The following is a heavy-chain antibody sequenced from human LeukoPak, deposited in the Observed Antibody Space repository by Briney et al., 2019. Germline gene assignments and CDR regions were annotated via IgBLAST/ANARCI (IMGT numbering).Heavy chain of an antibody. CDR3: ARDGYYDIRGPDAFDI. V-gene: IGHV3-48*03. CDR1: GFTLSSYE. CDR2: ISSSGSTI. J-gene: IGHJ3*02. Sequence: GGSLRLSCAASGFTLSSYEMNWVRQAPGKGLEWVSYISSSGSTIYYADSVKGRFTISRDNAKNSLYLQMNSLRAEDTAVYYCARDGYYDIRGPDAFDIWGQGTMVTVSS. D-gene: IGHD3-22*01.